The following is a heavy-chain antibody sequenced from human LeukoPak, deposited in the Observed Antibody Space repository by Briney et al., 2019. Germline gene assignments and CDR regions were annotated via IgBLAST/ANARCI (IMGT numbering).Heavy chain of an antibody. V-gene: IGHV4-59*01. J-gene: IGHJ3*02. CDR2: IYYSGNT. CDR3: ATYYYDGTGYYYRGFHI. D-gene: IGHD3-22*01. CDR1: GGSISSYY. Sequence: SETLSLTCTVSGGSISSYYWNWIRQPPGKGLEWIGYIYYSGNTNYNPSLKSRVTMSVDTSKNQFSLKLSSVTAADTAVYYCATYYYDGTGYYYRGFHIWGQGTMVRLF.